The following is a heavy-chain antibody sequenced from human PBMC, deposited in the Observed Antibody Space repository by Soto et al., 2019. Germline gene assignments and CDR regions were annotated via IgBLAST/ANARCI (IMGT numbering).Heavy chain of an antibody. CDR2: ISGNAGST. D-gene: IGHD2-21*02. V-gene: IGHV3-23*01. CDR1: GFTFHNYA. Sequence: DVLLSASGGGLVHPGGSLRVSCAASGFTFHNYAMNWVRQIPGKGLEWVSSISGNAGSTWYADSVKGRFTISRDNSQGTVSLQMSSLRADDTAIYYCAKGIHVMVVPGTAYFDSWGRGTLVTVSS. CDR3: AKGIHVMVVPGTAYFDS. J-gene: IGHJ4*02.